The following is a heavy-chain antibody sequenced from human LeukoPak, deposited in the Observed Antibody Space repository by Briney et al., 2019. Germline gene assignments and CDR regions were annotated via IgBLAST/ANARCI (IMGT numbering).Heavy chain of an antibody. D-gene: IGHD2-2*01. J-gene: IGHJ4*02. CDR3: ARDGGYCSSTSCAFDY. Sequence: RRASVTVSCKASGGTFSSYAISWVRQAPGQGLEWMGGIIPIFGTANYAQKFQGRVTITADESTSTAYMELSSLRSEDTAVYYCARDGGYCSSTSCAFDYWGQGTLVTVSS. CDR1: GGTFSSYA. CDR2: IIPIFGTA. V-gene: IGHV1-69*13.